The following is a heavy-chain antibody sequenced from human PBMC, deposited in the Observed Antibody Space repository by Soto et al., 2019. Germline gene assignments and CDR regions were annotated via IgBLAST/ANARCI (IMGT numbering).Heavy chain of an antibody. CDR2: ISAYNGNT. Sequence: QVQLVQSGAEVKKPGASVKVSCKASGYTFTSYGISWVRQAPGQGLEWMGWISAYNGNTNYAQKLQGRVTMTTDTXTXXAYMELRSLRSDDTAVYYCARDREVLWPGDYGMDVWGQGTTVTVSS. V-gene: IGHV1-18*01. J-gene: IGHJ6*02. CDR1: GYTFTSYG. D-gene: IGHD1-26*01. CDR3: ARDREVLWPGDYGMDV.